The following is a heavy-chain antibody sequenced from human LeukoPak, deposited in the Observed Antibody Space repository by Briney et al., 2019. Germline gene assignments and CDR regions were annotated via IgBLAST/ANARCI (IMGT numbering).Heavy chain of an antibody. CDR1: GYTFTSYG. V-gene: IGHV1-18*01. Sequence: GASVKVSCKASGYTFTSYGISWVRQAPGQGLEWMGWINGYNGYTNYAQKVQGRVTMTTDTSTSTAYMELRSLSSDDTAVYYCAREGSAYSGSYFNWFDPWGQGTLVIVSS. CDR2: INGYNGYT. CDR3: AREGSAYSGSYFNWFDP. J-gene: IGHJ5*02. D-gene: IGHD1-26*01.